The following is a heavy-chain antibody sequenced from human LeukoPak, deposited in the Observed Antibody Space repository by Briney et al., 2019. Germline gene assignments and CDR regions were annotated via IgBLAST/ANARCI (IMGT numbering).Heavy chain of an antibody. CDR1: GFTFSSYG. CDR3: AKGGDIVVVPAAMRFDP. CDR2: ISYDGSNK. Sequence: GRSLRLSCAASGFTFSSYGMHWVRQAPGKGLEWVAVISYDGSNKYYADSVKGRFTISRDNSKNTLYLQMNSLRAEDTAVYYCAKGGDIVVVPAAMRFDPWGQGTLVTVSS. V-gene: IGHV3-30*18. D-gene: IGHD2-2*01. J-gene: IGHJ5*02.